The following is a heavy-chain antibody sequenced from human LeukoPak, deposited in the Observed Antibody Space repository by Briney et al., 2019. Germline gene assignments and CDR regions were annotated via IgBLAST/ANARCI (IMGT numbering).Heavy chain of an antibody. Sequence: GASVKVSCKASGYTFTSYDINWVRQATGQGLEWMGWMNPNSGNTGYAQKFQGRVTMTRNTSISTAYMELSSLRSEDTAVYYCARGPPHYYDSSGYYAPEGYFDLWGRGTLVTVSS. D-gene: IGHD3-22*01. V-gene: IGHV1-8*01. CDR2: MNPNSGNT. CDR3: ARGPPHYYDSSGYYAPEGYFDL. CDR1: GYTFTSYD. J-gene: IGHJ2*01.